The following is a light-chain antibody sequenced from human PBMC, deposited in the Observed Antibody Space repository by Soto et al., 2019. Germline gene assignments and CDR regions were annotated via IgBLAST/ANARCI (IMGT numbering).Light chain of an antibody. CDR2: LNSDGSH. CDR1: SGHSSYA. Sequence: QPVLTQSPSASASLGASVKLTCTLSSGHSSYAIAWHQQQPEKGPRYLMKLNSDGSHSKGDGIPDRFSGSSSGAERYLTISSLQSEDEAYYYCQSWGTGIRVVFGGGTKVTVL. V-gene: IGLV4-69*01. J-gene: IGLJ2*01. CDR3: QSWGTGIRVV.